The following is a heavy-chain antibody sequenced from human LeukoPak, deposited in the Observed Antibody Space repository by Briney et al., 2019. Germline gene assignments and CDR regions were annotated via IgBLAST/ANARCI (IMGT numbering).Heavy chain of an antibody. CDR2: IFSSGGST. J-gene: IGHJ4*02. D-gene: IGHD6-19*01. Sequence: PGGSLRLSCAASGFTFSNYAMSWVRQAPGKGLEWVSVIFSSGGSTYYADSVKGRFTISRDNSKNTLYLQMNSLRAEDTAVYYCAKLFAAVAIPSFDYWGQGTLVTVSS. V-gene: IGHV3-23*01. CDR1: GFTFSNYA. CDR3: AKLFAAVAIPSFDY.